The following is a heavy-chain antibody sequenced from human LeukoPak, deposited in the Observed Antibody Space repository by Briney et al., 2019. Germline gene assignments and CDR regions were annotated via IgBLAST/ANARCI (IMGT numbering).Heavy chain of an antibody. CDR2: INHSGST. CDR1: GGSFRGYY. J-gene: IGHJ6*02. CDR3: ARCPYYDFWSGYYNRGYYYYGMDV. Sequence: KPSETLSLTCAVYGGSFRGYYWSWIRQPPGKGLEWIGEINHSGSTNYNPSLKSRVTISVDTSKNQFSLKLSSVTAADTAVYYCARCPYYDFWSGYYNRGYYYYGMDVWGQGTTVTVSS. D-gene: IGHD3-3*01. V-gene: IGHV4-34*01.